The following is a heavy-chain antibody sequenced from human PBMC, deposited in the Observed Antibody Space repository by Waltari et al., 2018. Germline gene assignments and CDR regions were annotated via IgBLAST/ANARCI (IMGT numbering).Heavy chain of an antibody. CDR3: ARYSSGYYFEKYYFDY. Sequence: EVQLVESGGGLIQPGGSLRLSCAASGFTVSRNYMSWVRQRQGKGLEWVSVIYSGGSTYYADSVKGRFTISRDNSKNTLYLQMNSLRAEDTAVYYCARYSSGYYFEKYYFDYWGQGTLVTVSS. V-gene: IGHV3-53*01. CDR1: GFTVSRNY. J-gene: IGHJ4*02. CDR2: IYSGGST. D-gene: IGHD3-22*01.